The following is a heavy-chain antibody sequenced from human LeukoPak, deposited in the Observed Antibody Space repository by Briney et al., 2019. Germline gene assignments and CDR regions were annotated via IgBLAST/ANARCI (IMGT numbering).Heavy chain of an antibody. CDR2: INPNSGGT. V-gene: IGHV1-2*02. J-gene: IGHJ6*02. D-gene: IGHD3-10*01. CDR3: ARTIPLPHYYGSGSYNWGYGMDV. Sequence: GASVKVSCKASGYTFTGYYMHWVRQAPGQGLEWMGWINPNSGGTNYAQKLQGRVTMTTDTSTSTAYMELRSLRSDDTAVYYCARTIPLPHYYGSGSYNWGYGMDVWGQGTTVTVSS. CDR1: GYTFTGYY.